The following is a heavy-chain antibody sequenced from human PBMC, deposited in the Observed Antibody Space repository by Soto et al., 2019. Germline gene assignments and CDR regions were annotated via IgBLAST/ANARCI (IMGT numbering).Heavy chain of an antibody. D-gene: IGHD4-4*01. CDR1: GGSLSGGAYY. Sequence: QVQLQESGPGLVKPSQTLSLTCTVSGGSLSGGAYYWSWIRQHPGKGLEWIGYIYYGVNTYYNPSLRSRVTISVDTSKNQFYLKLMSVTAAESAVYYCARGATVVVAMGVWGQGTTVTVSS. J-gene: IGHJ6*02. V-gene: IGHV4-31*03. CDR3: ARGATVVVAMGV. CDR2: IYYGVNT.